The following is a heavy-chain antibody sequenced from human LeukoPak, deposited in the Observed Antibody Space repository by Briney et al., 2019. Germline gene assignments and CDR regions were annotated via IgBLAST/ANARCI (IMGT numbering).Heavy chain of an antibody. J-gene: IGHJ6*02. CDR3: ARRNDILTGYYPPDV. Sequence: ASVKVSCKASGYTFTNYYMHWVRQAPGQGLEWMGIINPSGGSTSYAQKFQGRVTMTRDTSTSTVYMELSSLRSEDTAVYYCARRNDILTGYYPPDVWGQGTTVTVSS. V-gene: IGHV1-46*01. CDR2: INPSGGST. CDR1: GYTFTNYY. D-gene: IGHD3-9*01.